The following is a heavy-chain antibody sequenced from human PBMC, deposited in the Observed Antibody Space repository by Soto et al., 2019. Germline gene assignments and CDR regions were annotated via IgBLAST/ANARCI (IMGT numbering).Heavy chain of an antibody. Sequence: QVQLVESGGRVVQPGRSLRLSCAASGFTFNSNAMHWVRQAPGKGLEWVAVISFDGSNTFYGDSVKGRFSISRDNSENTLYQQMNSLRAEDTAVYYCARDHDSSSWYGYLDYGGQGTLVTVSS. CDR2: ISFDGSNT. D-gene: IGHD6-13*01. V-gene: IGHV3-33*01. CDR1: GFTFNSNA. J-gene: IGHJ4*02. CDR3: ARDHDSSSWYGYLDY.